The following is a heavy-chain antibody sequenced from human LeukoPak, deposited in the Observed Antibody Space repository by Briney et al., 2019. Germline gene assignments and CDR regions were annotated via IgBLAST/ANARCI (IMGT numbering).Heavy chain of an antibody. CDR2: MNQDGSER. CDR3: ARGSHIGAAGILDN. Sequence: GGSLRLSCAASGFTFGSNWMSWVRQAPGKGLEWVANMNQDGSERYYVDSVKGRFTISRDNAKNSLYLQMNSLRAEDTAVYYCARGSHIGAAGILDNWGQGTLVTVSS. V-gene: IGHV3-7*05. D-gene: IGHD6-13*01. CDR1: GFTFGSNW. J-gene: IGHJ4*02.